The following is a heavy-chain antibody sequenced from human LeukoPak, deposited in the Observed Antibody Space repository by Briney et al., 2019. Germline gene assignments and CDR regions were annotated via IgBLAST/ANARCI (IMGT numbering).Heavy chain of an antibody. Sequence: GGSLRLSCAASGFTFSSYDMHWVRQVTGKGREWVSGIGKSGHTYYAGSVKGRFTISRENAKNSLYLQMNDLRAGDTAVYYCASGAEGWNYWGQGTLVTVSS. V-gene: IGHV3-13*01. CDR2: IGKSGHT. D-gene: IGHD2-15*01. CDR3: ASGAEGWNY. J-gene: IGHJ4*02. CDR1: GFTFSSYD.